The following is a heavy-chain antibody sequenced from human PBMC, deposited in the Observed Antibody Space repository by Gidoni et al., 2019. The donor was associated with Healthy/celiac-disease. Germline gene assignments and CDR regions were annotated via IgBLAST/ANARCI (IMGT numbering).Heavy chain of an antibody. J-gene: IGHJ6*02. D-gene: IGHD6-19*01. CDR3: AREPGIAVAVAYYGMDV. CDR2: ISSSSSTI. Sequence: EVQLVESGGGLVQHGGSLRLCCAASGFTFSIYSMNWVRQATGKGLEWVSYISSSSSTIYYADSVKGRFTISRDNAKNSLYLQMNSLRAEDTAVYYCAREPGIAVAVAYYGMDVWGQGTTVTVSS. CDR1: GFTFSIYS. V-gene: IGHV3-48*01.